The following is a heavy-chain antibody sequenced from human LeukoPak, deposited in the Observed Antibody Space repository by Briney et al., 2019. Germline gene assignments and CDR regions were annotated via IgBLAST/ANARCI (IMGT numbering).Heavy chain of an antibody. CDR2: ISSSGSTI. V-gene: IGHV3-11*04. CDR3: ARAPGSDAFDM. D-gene: IGHD3-10*01. CDR1: GFTFSGYY. J-gene: IGHJ3*02. Sequence: GGSLRLSCAASGFTFSGYYMSWIRQAPGKGLEWVSYISSSGSTIYYADSVKGRFTISRDNAKNSLYLQMNSLKPEDTAVYFCARAPGSDAFDMWGQGTMVTVSS.